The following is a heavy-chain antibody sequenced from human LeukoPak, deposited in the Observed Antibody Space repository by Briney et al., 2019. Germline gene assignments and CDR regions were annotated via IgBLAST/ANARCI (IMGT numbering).Heavy chain of an antibody. V-gene: IGHV4-59*02. J-gene: IGHJ4*02. CDR2: IHHSGTT. CDR1: GDSVSSYY. D-gene: IGHD1-1*01. Sequence: KPSETLSLTCTVSGDSVSSYYWNWIRQPPGKGPEWIGYIHHSGTTNYNPSLKSRVTISVDTSKNQFSLKLSSVTAADTAVYYCARASAYNWSDYWGQGTLVTVSS. CDR3: ARASAYNWSDY.